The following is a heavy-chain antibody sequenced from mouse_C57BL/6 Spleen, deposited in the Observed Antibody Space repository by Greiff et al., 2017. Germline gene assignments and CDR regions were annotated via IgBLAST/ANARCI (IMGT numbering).Heavy chain of an antibody. CDR2: IYPGSGNT. D-gene: IGHD1-1*01. CDR3: ARRDGRSYFAY. J-gene: IGHJ2*01. CDR1: GYSFTSYY. V-gene: IGHV1-66*01. Sequence: VQLQQSGPELVKPGASVKISCKASGYSFTSYYIHWVNQRPGKGLEWIGWIYPGSGNTNYNENFKGQSTLTRDKASSTAYMQISSLTSEDSAVYYCARRDGRSYFAYWGQGTPLTVSS.